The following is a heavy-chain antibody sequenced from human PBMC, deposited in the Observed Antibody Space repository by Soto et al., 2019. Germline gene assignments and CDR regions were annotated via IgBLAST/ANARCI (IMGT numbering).Heavy chain of an antibody. CDR2: IKGDGSSL. J-gene: IGHJ6*02. Sequence: EVKVVESGGGLVQPGGSLRLSCAASGFTFTTYWMHWVRQVPGKGLVWVSRIKGDGSSLSYADSVKGRFTISRYKVENPVYLQMGSLRADDPAVYYCARGLKNYYGVDVWGQGTTVTVSS. CDR1: GFTFTTYW. CDR3: ARGLKNYYGVDV. V-gene: IGHV3-74*01.